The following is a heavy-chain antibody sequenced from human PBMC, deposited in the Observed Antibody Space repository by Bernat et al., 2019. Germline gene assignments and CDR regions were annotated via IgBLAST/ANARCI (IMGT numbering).Heavy chain of an antibody. CDR2: IIPILGTA. D-gene: IGHD6-13*01. CDR1: GGTFSSYA. Sequence: QVQLGQSGAEVKKPGSSVKVSCKASGGTFSSYAISWVRQAPGQGLEWMGGIIPILGTANYAQKFQGRVTITADESTSTAYLELSSLRSEDTAVYYCARYRSVAAAGPYYFDYWGQGTLVTVSS. J-gene: IGHJ4*02. V-gene: IGHV1-69*11. CDR3: ARYRSVAAAGPYYFDY.